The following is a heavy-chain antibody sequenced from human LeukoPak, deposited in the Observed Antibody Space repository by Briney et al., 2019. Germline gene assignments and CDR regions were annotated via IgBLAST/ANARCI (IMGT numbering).Heavy chain of an antibody. Sequence: GGSLRLSCAASGFTFSSYAMHWVRQAPGKGLEWVAVISYDGSNKYYADSVKGRFTISRDNAKNTLYLQMNSLRAEDTAVYYCARESGIAAALDLWGQGTLVTVSS. CDR3: ARESGIAAALDL. V-gene: IGHV3-30-3*01. CDR1: GFTFSSYA. CDR2: ISYDGSNK. J-gene: IGHJ5*02. D-gene: IGHD6-13*01.